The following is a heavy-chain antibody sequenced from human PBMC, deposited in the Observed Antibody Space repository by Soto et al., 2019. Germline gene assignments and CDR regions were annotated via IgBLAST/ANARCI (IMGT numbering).Heavy chain of an antibody. CDR1: GGTFSSYT. V-gene: IGHV1-69*02. D-gene: IGHD6-13*01. Sequence: QVPLVQSGAEVKKPGSSVKVSCKASGGTFSSYTISWVRQAPGQGLEWMGRIIPILGIANYAQKFQGRVTITADKSTSTAYMELSSLRSEDTAVYYCARGSSSSYYGMDVWGQGTTVTVSS. J-gene: IGHJ6*02. CDR3: ARGSSSSYYGMDV. CDR2: IIPILGIA.